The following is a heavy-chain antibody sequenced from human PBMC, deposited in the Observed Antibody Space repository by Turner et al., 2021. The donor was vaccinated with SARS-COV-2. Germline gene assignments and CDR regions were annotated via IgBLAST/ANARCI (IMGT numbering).Heavy chain of an antibody. Sequence: QVQLVESGGGLVKPGGCLRLSCAASGFTFSDYYLSWIRQAPGKGLEWVSYISSSSSYIYYADSVKGRFTISRDNAKNSLYLQMNSLRAEDTAVYYCARDHRPVVVPAAKRAGSYYYGMDVWGQGTTVTVSS. CDR1: GFTFSDYY. CDR2: ISSSSSYI. J-gene: IGHJ6*02. CDR3: ARDHRPVVVPAAKRAGSYYYGMDV. D-gene: IGHD2-2*01. V-gene: IGHV3-11*06.